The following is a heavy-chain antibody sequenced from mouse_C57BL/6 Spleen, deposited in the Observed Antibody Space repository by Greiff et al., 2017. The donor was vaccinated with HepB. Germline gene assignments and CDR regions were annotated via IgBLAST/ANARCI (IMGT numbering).Heavy chain of an antibody. V-gene: IGHV1-64*01. CDR3: ARGRITTVVVGNYYAMDY. CDR2: IHPNSGST. J-gene: IGHJ4*01. Sequence: QVQLQQPGAELVKPGASVKLSCKASGYTFTSYWMLWVKQRPGQGLEWIGMIHPNSGSTNYNEKFKSKATLTVDKSSSTAYMQLSSLTSEDSAVYYCARGRITTVVVGNYYAMDYWGQGTSVTVSS. D-gene: IGHD1-1*01. CDR1: GYTFTSYW.